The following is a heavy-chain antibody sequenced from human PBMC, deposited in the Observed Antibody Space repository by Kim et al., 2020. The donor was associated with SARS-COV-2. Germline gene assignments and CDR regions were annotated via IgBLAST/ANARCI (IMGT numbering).Heavy chain of an antibody. V-gene: IGHV3-74*01. Sequence: GGSLRLSCAASGFTFSSYWMHWVRQAPGKGLVWVSRINSDGSSTSYADSVKGRFTISRDNAKNTLYLQMNSLRAEDTAVYYCARDRVFTYYYDSSGYYSKNNYYYYMDVWGKGTTVTVSS. J-gene: IGHJ6*03. D-gene: IGHD3-22*01. CDR3: ARDRVFTYYYDSSGYYSKNNYYYYMDV. CDR1: GFTFSSYW. CDR2: INSDGSST.